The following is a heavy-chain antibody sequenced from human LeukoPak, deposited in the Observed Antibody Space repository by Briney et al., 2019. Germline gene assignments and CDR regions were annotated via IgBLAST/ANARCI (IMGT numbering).Heavy chain of an antibody. V-gene: IGHV3-11*01. CDR1: GFTFSVYY. CDR2: ISSSGSTI. D-gene: IGHD4-23*01. J-gene: IGHJ4*02. CDR3: ARAPRPTVVTLYYFDY. Sequence: GGSLRLSCAASGFTFSVYYMSWIRQAPGKGLEWVSYISSSGSTIYYADSVRGRFTISRDNAKNSLYLQMNSLRAEDTAVYYCARAPRPTVVTLYYFDYWGQGTLVTVSS.